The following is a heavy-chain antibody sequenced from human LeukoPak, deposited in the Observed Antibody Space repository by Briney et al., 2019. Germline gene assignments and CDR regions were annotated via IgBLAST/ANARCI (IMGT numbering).Heavy chain of an antibody. CDR1: GGTFSSYA. J-gene: IGHJ3*02. V-gene: IGHV1-69*13. CDR3: ARGGIAYVFDM. CDR2: IIPIFGTA. Sequence: SVKVSCKASGGTFSSYAISWVRQAPGQGLEWMGGIIPIFGTANYAQKFQGRVTITADESASTANMDLSSLRSDDTAVYYCARGGIAYVFDMWGQGTMVTVSS. D-gene: IGHD1-14*01.